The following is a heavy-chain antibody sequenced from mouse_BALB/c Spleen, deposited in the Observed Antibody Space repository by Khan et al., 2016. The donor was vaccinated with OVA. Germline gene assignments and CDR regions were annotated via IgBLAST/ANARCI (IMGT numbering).Heavy chain of an antibody. CDR1: GFSLSRYS. Sequence: VQLLETGPGLVAPSQSLSITCTVSGFSLSRYSVHWVRQPPGKGLEWLGIIWGGGSTAYTSPLNSRLSISKDNSTSQVFLNMNSLQTADTAMYYCARNLGAYDGDPHWYLDVWGAGTTVTVAS. CDR3: ARNLGAYDGDPHWYLDV. J-gene: IGHJ1*01. D-gene: IGHD2-3*01. V-gene: IGHV2-6-4*01. CDR2: IWGGGST.